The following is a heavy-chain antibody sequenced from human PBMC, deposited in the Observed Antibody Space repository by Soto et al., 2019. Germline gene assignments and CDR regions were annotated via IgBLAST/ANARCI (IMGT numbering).Heavy chain of an antibody. Sequence: PSETLSLTCSVSGCSISSGGFFWGWIRQPPGKGLEWIGSVNHRGYTYYNWSLKSRVTISVDTSKNQFSLKLSSVTAADTAVYYCARRPVAGGQYDEYFQDWGRGTLVTVSS. J-gene: IGHJ1*01. CDR2: VNHRGYT. CDR3: ARRPVAGGQYDEYFQD. D-gene: IGHD6-19*01. CDR1: GCSISSGGFF. V-gene: IGHV4-39*01.